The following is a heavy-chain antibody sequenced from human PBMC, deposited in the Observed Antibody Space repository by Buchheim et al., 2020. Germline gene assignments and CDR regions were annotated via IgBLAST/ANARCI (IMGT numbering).Heavy chain of an antibody. J-gene: IGHJ4*02. V-gene: IGHV1-46*01. CDR3: ARANIIIAVAGSGALGY. CDR1: GYTFTSYY. Sequence: QVQLVQSGAEVKKPGASVKVSCKASGYTFTSYYMHWVRQAPGQGLEWMGIINPSGGSTSYAQKFQGRVTMTRATPTSTVYMELSSLRSEDTAVYYCARANIIIAVAGSGALGYWGQGTL. D-gene: IGHD6-19*01. CDR2: INPSGGST.